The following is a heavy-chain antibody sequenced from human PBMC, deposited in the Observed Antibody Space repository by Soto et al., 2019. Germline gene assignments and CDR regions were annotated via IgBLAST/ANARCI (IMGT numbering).Heavy chain of an antibody. Sequence: QLQLQESGSGLVKPSQTLSLTCAVSGGSISSGGYSWSWIRQPPGKGLEWIGYIYHSGSTYYNPSLKRRVTISVDRYKNQFSLKLSSVTAADTAVYYCARAYHDNASYYFDYWGQGTLVTVSS. CDR2: IYHSGST. CDR3: ARAYHDNASYYFDY. D-gene: IGHD1-1*01. V-gene: IGHV4-30-2*01. J-gene: IGHJ4*02. CDR1: GGSISSGGYS.